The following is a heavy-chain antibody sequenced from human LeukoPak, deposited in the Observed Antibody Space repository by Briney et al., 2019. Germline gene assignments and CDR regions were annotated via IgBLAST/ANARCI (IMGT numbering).Heavy chain of an antibody. Sequence: GGSLRLSCAASGFTFSSYSMNWVRQAPGKGLEWVSSISSSSSYIYYADSVKGRFTISRDNAKNSLYLQMNSLRAEDTAVYYCAKDWAAAGKGPNWFDPWGQGTLVTVSS. CDR2: ISSSSSYI. D-gene: IGHD6-13*01. CDR3: AKDWAAAGKGPNWFDP. CDR1: GFTFSSYS. V-gene: IGHV3-21*04. J-gene: IGHJ5*02.